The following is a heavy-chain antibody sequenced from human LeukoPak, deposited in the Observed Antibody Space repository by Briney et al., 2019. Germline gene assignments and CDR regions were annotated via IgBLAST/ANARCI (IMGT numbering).Heavy chain of an antibody. V-gene: IGHV1-8*03. J-gene: IGHJ5*02. CDR3: ARGPRVVRGVYNWFDP. Sequence: GASVKVSCKASGYTFTSYDINWVRQATGQGLEWMGWMNPNSGNTGYAQKFQGRVTITRNTSISTAYMELSSLRSEDTAVYYCARGPRVVRGVYNWFDPWGQGTLVTVSS. CDR2: MNPNSGNT. CDR1: GYTFTSYD. D-gene: IGHD3-10*01.